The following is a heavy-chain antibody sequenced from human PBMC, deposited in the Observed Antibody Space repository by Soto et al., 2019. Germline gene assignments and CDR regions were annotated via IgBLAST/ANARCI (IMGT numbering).Heavy chain of an antibody. D-gene: IGHD3-3*01. J-gene: IGHJ6*02. CDR1: GGSISSRNC. Sequence: SETLSLTCAVSGGSISSRNCWSWVRQPPGKGLEWIGDIYHSGSTNYNPSLKSRGTISVDKPKNQFSLSLSSVTAADTAVYYCARIRYYDFWSGYYSRSLYDYDGMDVWGQGTTVTASS. V-gene: IGHV4-4*02. CDR2: IYHSGST. CDR3: ARIRYYDFWSGYYSRSLYDYDGMDV.